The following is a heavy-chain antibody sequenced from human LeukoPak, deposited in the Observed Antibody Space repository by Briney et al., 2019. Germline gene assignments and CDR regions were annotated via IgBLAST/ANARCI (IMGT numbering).Heavy chain of an antibody. D-gene: IGHD2-2*01. CDR2: IIPIFGTA. CDR1: GGTFSSYA. Sequence: ASVKVSCKASGGTFSSYAISWVRQAPGQGLEWMGGIIPIFGTANYAQKFQGRVTITTDESTSTAYMELSSLRSEDTAVYYCARAPLFCSSTSCRYYYYYYMDVWGKGTTVTVSS. J-gene: IGHJ6*03. V-gene: IGHV1-69*05. CDR3: ARAPLFCSSTSCRYYYYYYMDV.